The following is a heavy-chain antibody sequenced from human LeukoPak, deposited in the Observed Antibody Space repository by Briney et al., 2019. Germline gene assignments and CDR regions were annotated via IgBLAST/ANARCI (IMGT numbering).Heavy chain of an antibody. CDR3: ARGGVGQQLPRAFDY. V-gene: IGHV1-3*01. J-gene: IGHJ4*02. Sequence: ASVKVSCKASGYTFTSYAMHWVRQAPGQRLEWMGWVNAGNGNTKYSQKFQGRVTITRDTSASTAYMELSSLRSEDTAVYYCARGGVGQQLPRAFDYWGQGTLVTVSS. D-gene: IGHD6-13*01. CDR2: VNAGNGNT. CDR1: GYTFTSYA.